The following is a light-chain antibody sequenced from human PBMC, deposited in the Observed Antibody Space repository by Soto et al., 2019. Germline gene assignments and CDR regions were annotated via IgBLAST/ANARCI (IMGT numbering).Light chain of an antibody. Sequence: QSVLTQPAAVSGSPGQSIAISCTGVRTDVDGYDYVSWYQQHPGQAPQLIIYDVYNRPSGVSHRFSGSKSGDTASLTISGLQADVYADYYCTSHERRTSFYLLGTGTRFT. CDR3: TSHERRTSFYL. CDR1: RTDVDGYDY. CDR2: DVY. J-gene: IGLJ1*01. V-gene: IGLV2-14*03.